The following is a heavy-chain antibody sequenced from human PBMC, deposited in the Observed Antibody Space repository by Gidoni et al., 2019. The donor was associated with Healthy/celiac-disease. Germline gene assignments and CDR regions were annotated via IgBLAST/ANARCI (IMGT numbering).Heavy chain of an antibody. CDR2: IYYSGCT. D-gene: IGHD3-22*01. V-gene: IGHV4-31*03. CDR1: GCSISSGGYY. J-gene: IGHJ4*02. Sequence: QVQLQESGPGLVKPSQTLSLTCTVSGCSISSGGYYWSWIRQHPGKGLEWIGYIYYSGCTYYNPSLKSRVTISVDTSKNQFSLKLSSVTAADTAVYYCARGIGYYDSSGYKFDYWGQGTLVTVSS. CDR3: ARGIGYYDSSGYKFDY.